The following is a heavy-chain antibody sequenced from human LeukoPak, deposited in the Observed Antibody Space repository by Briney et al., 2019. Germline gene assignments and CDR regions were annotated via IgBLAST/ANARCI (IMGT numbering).Heavy chain of an antibody. Sequence: KAGGSLRLSWAASGFDFSDYTMNWVRQARGKGLEWAASVAGDSHYIYYPDSVRGRFTISRDNAENSLYLQMNSLRAEDTAVYYCARSRRARHCADFEHWGQGTLVTVSS. CDR3: ARSRRARHCADFEH. J-gene: IGHJ4*02. V-gene: IGHV3-21*01. CDR1: GFDFSDYT. CDR2: VAGDSHYI.